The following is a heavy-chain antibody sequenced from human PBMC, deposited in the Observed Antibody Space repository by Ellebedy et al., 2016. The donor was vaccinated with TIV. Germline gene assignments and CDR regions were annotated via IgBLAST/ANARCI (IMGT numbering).Heavy chain of an antibody. J-gene: IGHJ4*02. CDR1: DGSINSFY. Sequence: MPSETLSLTCTVSDGSINSFYWSWIRQPPGKRLAWIGYIYYSGSTNYNPSLKSRVTMSVDTSKNQFSLKLSSVSAADTAVYYCARHLEFYFDFWGQGTLVTVSS. D-gene: IGHD3-10*01. V-gene: IGHV4-59*08. CDR2: IYYSGST. CDR3: ARHLEFYFDF.